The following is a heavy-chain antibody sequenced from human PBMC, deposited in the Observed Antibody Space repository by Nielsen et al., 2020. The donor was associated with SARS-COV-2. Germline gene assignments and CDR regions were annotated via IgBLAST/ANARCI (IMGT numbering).Heavy chain of an antibody. Sequence: ASVKVSCKASGYTFTSYGISWVRQAPGQGLEWMGWISAYNGNTNYAQKVQGRVTMTRDTSTSTIYMELSSLRSEDTAVYYCARATSPFYSMDVWGQGTTVTVSS. CDR3: ARATSPFYSMDV. CDR1: GYTFTSYG. CDR2: ISAYNGNT. V-gene: IGHV1-18*01. J-gene: IGHJ6*02. D-gene: IGHD3-16*01.